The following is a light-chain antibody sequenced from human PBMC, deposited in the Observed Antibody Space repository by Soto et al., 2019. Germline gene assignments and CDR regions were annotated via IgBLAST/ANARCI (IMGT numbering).Light chain of an antibody. CDR2: WAS. V-gene: IGKV4-1*01. Sequence: DIVMTQSPDSLAVLLGERAAINCKSSRRVLYSSNNKNYLAWYQPQPGPPPKLAIYWASTRASGVSDRFSGSGSVTDFTLTISSLQAEHVAGYYCQQYYDTPRTFGQRNKVEPK. CDR1: RRVLYSSNNKNY. CDR3: QQYYDTPRT. J-gene: IGKJ1*01.